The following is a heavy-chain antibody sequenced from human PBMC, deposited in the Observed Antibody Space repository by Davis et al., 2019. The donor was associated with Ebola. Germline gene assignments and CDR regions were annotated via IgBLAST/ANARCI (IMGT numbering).Heavy chain of an antibody. V-gene: IGHV4-28*01. CDR3: ARRGNQFWVFDY. J-gene: IGHJ4*02. D-gene: IGHD1-14*01. CDR2: IYYSGTT. Sequence: SETLSLTCAVSGDSISRTNWWGWIRQPPGKGLEWIGYIYYSGTTYYNPSLKSRVTMSVDRSMNQFSLRLSSVTAVDTAVYYCARRGNQFWVFDYWSQGTLVTVSS. CDR1: GDSISRTNW.